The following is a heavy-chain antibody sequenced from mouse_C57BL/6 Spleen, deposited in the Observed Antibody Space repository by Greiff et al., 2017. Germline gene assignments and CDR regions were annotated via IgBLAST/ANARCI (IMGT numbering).Heavy chain of an antibody. J-gene: IGHJ2*01. V-gene: IGHV5-9-1*02. CDR3: TRGGNYGFDY. CDR2: ISSGGDYI. D-gene: IGHD2-1*01. Sequence: DVMLVESGEGLVKPGGSLKLSCAASGFTFSSYAMSWVRQTPEKRLEWVAYISSGGDYIYYADTVKGRFTISRDNARNTLNLQMSSLKSEDTAMYYCTRGGNYGFDYWGQGTTLTVSS. CDR1: GFTFSSYA.